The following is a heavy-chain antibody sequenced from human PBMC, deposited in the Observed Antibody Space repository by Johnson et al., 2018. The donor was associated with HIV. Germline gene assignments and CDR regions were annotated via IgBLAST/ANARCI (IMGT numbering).Heavy chain of an antibody. Sequence: VQLVESGGGLVKPGGSLRLSCAASGFTFSNAWMSWVRQAPGKGLVWVSRINSDGSTYYSDSVKGRFTISRDNSKNTVHIHMNSLRAEDTAVYYCARHNWNDLAFDIWGQGTMVTVSS. CDR1: GFTFSNAW. CDR3: ARHNWNDLAFDI. J-gene: IGHJ3*02. V-gene: IGHV3-66*04. D-gene: IGHD1-20*01. CDR2: INSDGST.